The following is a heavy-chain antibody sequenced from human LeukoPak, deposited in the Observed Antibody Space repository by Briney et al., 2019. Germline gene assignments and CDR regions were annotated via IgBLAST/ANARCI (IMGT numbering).Heavy chain of an antibody. CDR1: GFTFRSVG. Sequence: QSGRSLRLSCAASGFTFRSVGMHWVRQAPGKGLEWVAVISHDGSNYYYGDSVKGRFTISRDNSENTLYLQMTNLRPEDTAVYYCAKDTYGDYGSVDYWGQGTLVTVSS. CDR2: ISHDGSNY. D-gene: IGHD4-17*01. J-gene: IGHJ4*02. CDR3: AKDTYGDYGSVDY. V-gene: IGHV3-30*18.